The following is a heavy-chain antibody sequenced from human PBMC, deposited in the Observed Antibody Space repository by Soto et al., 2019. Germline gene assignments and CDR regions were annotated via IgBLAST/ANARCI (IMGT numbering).Heavy chain of an antibody. CDR3: ARGVEYDFWSGPYYYYGMDV. V-gene: IGHV1-3*01. D-gene: IGHD3-3*01. CDR2: IHAGNGNT. CDR1: GYTFTSYA. J-gene: IGHJ6*02. Sequence: QVQLVQSGAEVKKPGASVKVSCKASGYTFTSYAMHWVRQAPGQRLEWMGWIHAGNGNTKYSQKFQGRVTITRDTSASTAYMELSSLRSEDTAVYYCARGVEYDFWSGPYYYYGMDVWGQGTTVTVSS.